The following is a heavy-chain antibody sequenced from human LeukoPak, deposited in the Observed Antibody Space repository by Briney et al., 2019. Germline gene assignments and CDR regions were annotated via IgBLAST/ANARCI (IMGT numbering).Heavy chain of an antibody. CDR2: IWYDGSNK. CDR1: GFTLSSYG. J-gene: IGHJ6*02. V-gene: IGHV3-33*01. Sequence: GGSLRLSCAASGFTLSSYGMHWVRQAPGKGLEWVAVIWYDGSNKYYADSVKGRFTISKDNSKNTLYLQMNSLRAEDTAVYYCAREGSYCSGGSCYYGMDVWGQGTTVTVSS. CDR3: AREGSYCSGGSCYYGMDV. D-gene: IGHD2-15*01.